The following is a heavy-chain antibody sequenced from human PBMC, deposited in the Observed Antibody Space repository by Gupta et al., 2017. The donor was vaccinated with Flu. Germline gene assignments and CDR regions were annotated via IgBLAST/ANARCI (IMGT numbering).Heavy chain of an antibody. Sequence: QVQLQESVPGVVNSSQTLSITCSVSGGSVRRGRYSWGWIRPPAGKGLEWIGRLHKSGEIQYNYSQTSRGTRSVDSFKNQLPLNLRSADAGDTENFSSVRAAKGFCSCSEGEYYSAVDVWGQGTIVSV. D-gene: IGHD2-15*01. CDR1: GGSVRRGRYS. J-gene: IGHJ6*02. CDR2: LHKSGEI. CDR3: VRAAKGFCSCSEGEYYSAVDV. V-gene: IGHV4-61*02.